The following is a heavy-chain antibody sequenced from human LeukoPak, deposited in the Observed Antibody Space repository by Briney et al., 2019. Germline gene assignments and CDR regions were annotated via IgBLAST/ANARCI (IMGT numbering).Heavy chain of an antibody. D-gene: IGHD6-25*01. V-gene: IGHV1-18*01. J-gene: IGHJ5*01. CDR2: IRGHNGDT. Sequence: ASVKVSCKTSGYRFADYGIAWVRQAPGQGPEWMGWIRGHNGDTDYDQTVHDRVTMTTEKNTANLELKSLTSDDTAVYFCARWSRVAAAGTVVNWFDSWGQGTLVIVSS. CDR3: ARWSRVAAAGTVVNWFDS. CDR1: GYRFADYG.